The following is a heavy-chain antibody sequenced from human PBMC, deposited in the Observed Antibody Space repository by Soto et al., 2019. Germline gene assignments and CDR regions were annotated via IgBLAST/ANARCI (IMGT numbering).Heavy chain of an antibody. J-gene: IGHJ4*02. V-gene: IGHV3-48*03. CDR3: VRFGGAAAGPGDY. D-gene: IGHD6-13*01. CDR1: EFTFSSYE. CDR2: ISSSGTTI. Sequence: GGSLRLSCVASEFTFSSYEMNWVRQSPGKGLEWVSYISSSGTTIYYTDSVKGRFTISRDNAKKSLYLQMNSLRAEDTAVYYCVRFGGAAAGPGDYWGQGTLVTVSS.